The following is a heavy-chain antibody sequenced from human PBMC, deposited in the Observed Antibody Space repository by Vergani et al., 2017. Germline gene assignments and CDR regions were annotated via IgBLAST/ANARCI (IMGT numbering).Heavy chain of an antibody. V-gene: IGHV3-9*01. CDR2: LSTTGCAT. J-gene: IGHJ5*02. CDR3: AGDTHSWQRADR. Sequence: EVQLVESGGGLVQPGRSLRLSCAASGFTFNDYAMHWVRQAPGKGLEWIGSLSTTGCATHASHNPSLKSRVSISVDTSKSQFSLRLNSVNAADSAIYYCAGDTHSWQRADRWGQGLLVSVSS. D-gene: IGHD6-13*01. CDR1: GFTFNDYA.